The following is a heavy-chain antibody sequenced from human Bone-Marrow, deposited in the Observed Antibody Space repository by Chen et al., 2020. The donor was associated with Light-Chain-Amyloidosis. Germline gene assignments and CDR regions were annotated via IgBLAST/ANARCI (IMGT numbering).Heavy chain of an antibody. CDR2: IYPGGNT. CDR1: GFTDRGNY. D-gene: IGHD6-19*01. Sequence: DVQLVETGGDLIQPGGSLRLSCAASGFTDRGNYRSRVRQAPGKGLEWVSLIYPGGNTFYADSVRGRFTISRDSSENTLYLQMNSLRAGDTALYFCARETSGSGWTFMDVWGQGTTVIVSS. V-gene: IGHV3-53*02. J-gene: IGHJ6*02. CDR3: ARETSGSGWTFMDV.